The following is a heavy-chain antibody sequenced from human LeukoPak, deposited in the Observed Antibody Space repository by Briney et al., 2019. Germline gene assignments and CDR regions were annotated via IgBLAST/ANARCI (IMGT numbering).Heavy chain of an antibody. CDR2: IIPILGTP. CDR1: GGTFSSYA. V-gene: IGHV1-69*01. CDR3: ARDLRNIATRDGNWFDP. Sequence: GASVKVSCKASGGTFSSYAISWVRQAPGQGLEWMGGIIPILGTPYYAQKFQGRVTITADESTSTAYMELSSLRSEDTAMYYCARDLRNIATRDGNWFDPWGQGTLVTVSS. J-gene: IGHJ5*02. D-gene: IGHD6-6*01.